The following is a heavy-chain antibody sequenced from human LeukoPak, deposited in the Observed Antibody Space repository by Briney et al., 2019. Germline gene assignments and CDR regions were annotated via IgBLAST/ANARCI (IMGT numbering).Heavy chain of an antibody. CDR1: GYSFADYY. CDR2: IRPNSGGT. V-gene: IGHV1-2*02. Sequence: ASVKVSCKASGYSFADYYMHWGRQAPGQGLEWMGWIRPNSGGTRSAQKFQGRVTMTRDTSISTAYMELSRLRSDDTAVYYCASVVGATDFQHWGQGTLVTVSS. CDR3: ASVVGATDFQH. J-gene: IGHJ1*01. D-gene: IGHD1-26*01.